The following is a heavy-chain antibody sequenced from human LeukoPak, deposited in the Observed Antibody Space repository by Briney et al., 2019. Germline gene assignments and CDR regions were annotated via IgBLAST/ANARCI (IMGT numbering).Heavy chain of an antibody. CDR2: IYPGDCEI. CDR3: ARGGYSSSWTPAFDI. Sequence: GESLKISCKASGYTFTSYWIAWPRQMPGKGLECLGIIYPGDCEIRYSPSFQGQVVISADKSISTAYLQWSSLKASDTAMYYCARGGYSSSWTPAFDIWGQGTMVTVSS. CDR1: GYTFTSYW. V-gene: IGHV5-51*06. J-gene: IGHJ3*02. D-gene: IGHD6-13*01.